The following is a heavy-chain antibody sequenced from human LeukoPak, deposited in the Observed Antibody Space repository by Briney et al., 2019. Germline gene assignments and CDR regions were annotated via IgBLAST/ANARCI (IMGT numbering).Heavy chain of an antibody. CDR3: VRETATYYYDSRGYYRQIEVFDI. D-gene: IGHD3-22*01. V-gene: IGHV4-59*01. J-gene: IGHJ3*02. Sequence: SETLSLTCTVSSGSISSYYWSWIRQPPGKGLEWIGNVYYSGRTAYSPSLKSRVTISVDISKNQFSLQLNSVTAADTAVYYCVRETATYYYDSRGYYRQIEVFDIWGQGTPVIVSS. CDR2: VYYSGRT. CDR1: SGSISSYY.